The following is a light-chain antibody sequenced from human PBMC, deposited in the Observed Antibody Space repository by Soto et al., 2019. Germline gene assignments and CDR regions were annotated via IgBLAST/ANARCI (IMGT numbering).Light chain of an antibody. J-gene: IGKJ2*01. V-gene: IGKV3-20*01. Sequence: EIVLAQSPGTLSLSPGERATLSCRASQTISANYLAWYQQKPGQAPRLLIYGASTSATGIPDTCSGSGCGTDFITTINRLQPEDVAAYYCQQYGISHPFTFAQGTKVE. CDR1: QTISANY. CDR3: QQYGISHPFT. CDR2: GAS.